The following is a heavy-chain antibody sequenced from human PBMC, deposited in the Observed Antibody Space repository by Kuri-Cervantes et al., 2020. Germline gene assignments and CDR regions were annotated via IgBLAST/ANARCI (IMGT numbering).Heavy chain of an antibody. J-gene: IGHJ4*02. CDR1: RFTFNNAW. D-gene: IGHD3-3*01. V-gene: IGHV3-48*04. Sequence: GGSLRLSCAASRFTFNNAWMSWVRQAPGKGLEWVSYISSSSSTIYYADSVKGRFTISRDNAKNSLYLQMNSLRAEDTAVYYCAREDYNFWSGYRRFDYWGQGTLVTVSS. CDR3: AREDYNFWSGYRRFDY. CDR2: ISSSSSTI.